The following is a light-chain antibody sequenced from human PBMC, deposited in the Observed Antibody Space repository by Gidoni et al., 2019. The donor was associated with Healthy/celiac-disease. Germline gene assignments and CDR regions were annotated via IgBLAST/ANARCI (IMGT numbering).Light chain of an antibody. J-gene: IGKJ2*04. CDR2: KAP. V-gene: IGKV1-5*03. CDR3: QQYNSYSCS. CDR1: QSISSW. Sequence: DIQMTQSPSTLSASVGDRVTITCRASQSISSWLAWYQQKPGKAPKRLIYKAPSLESGVPSRFSGSGSGTEFTLTISSLQPDDFATYYCQQYNSYSCSFGQGTKLEIK.